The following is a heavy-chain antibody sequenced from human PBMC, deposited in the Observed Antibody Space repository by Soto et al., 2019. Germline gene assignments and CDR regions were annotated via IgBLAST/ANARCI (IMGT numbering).Heavy chain of an antibody. Sequence: PGGSLRLSCVVSGFIPSSYAMSWVRQAPGKGLEWVSGISGSGGATSYADSVKGRFTISRDNSKNTLYLQMNSLSAEDTAIYYCAKDVIMVSSSFNYFDFWGQGALVTVSS. D-gene: IGHD2-8*01. CDR3: AKDVIMVSSSFNYFDF. CDR2: ISGSGGAT. CDR1: GFIPSSYA. J-gene: IGHJ4*02. V-gene: IGHV3-23*01.